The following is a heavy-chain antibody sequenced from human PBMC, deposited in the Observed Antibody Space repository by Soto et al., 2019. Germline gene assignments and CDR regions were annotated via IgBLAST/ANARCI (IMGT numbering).Heavy chain of an antibody. CDR3: ATCGYSYGSTHYYYCGMDV. J-gene: IGHJ6*02. CDR1: GYTFTSYY. CDR2: INPSGGST. D-gene: IGHD5-18*01. V-gene: IGHV1-46*01. Sequence: ASVKVSCKASGYTFTSYYMHWVRQAPGQGLEWMGIINPSGGSTSYAQKFQGRVTMTRDTSTSTVYMELSSLRSEDTAVYYCATCGYSYGSTHYYYCGMDVWGQGTTVTVSS.